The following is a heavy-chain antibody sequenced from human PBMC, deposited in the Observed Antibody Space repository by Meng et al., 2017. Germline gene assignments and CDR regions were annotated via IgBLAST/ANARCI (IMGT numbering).Heavy chain of an antibody. Sequence: GESLKISCAASGFTFSSYAMSWVRQAPGKGLEWVSAISGSGGSTYYADSVKGRFTISRHNSKNTLYLQMNSLRAEDTAVYYCARDLVLSSSWDPYYYYGMDVWGQGTTVTVSS. CDR2: ISGSGGST. J-gene: IGHJ6*02. D-gene: IGHD6-13*01. V-gene: IGHV3-23*01. CDR3: ARDLVLSSSWDPYYYYGMDV. CDR1: GFTFSSYA.